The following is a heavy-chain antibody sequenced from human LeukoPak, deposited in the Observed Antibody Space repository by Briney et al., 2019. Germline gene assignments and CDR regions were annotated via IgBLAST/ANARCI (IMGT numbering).Heavy chain of an antibody. D-gene: IGHD5-18*01. CDR2: IYPGDSDT. J-gene: IGHJ5*01. V-gene: IGHV5-51*01. CDR3: ATLNPGYSNGWFDS. Sequence: GESLKISCQGSAYIFSRYWIGWVRQMPGKGLEWMGIIYPGDSDTKYSPSFQGQVTISADKSITTAYLQWSSLKASDTAMYYCATLNPGYSNGWFDSWGQGTLVTVSS. CDR1: AYIFSRYW.